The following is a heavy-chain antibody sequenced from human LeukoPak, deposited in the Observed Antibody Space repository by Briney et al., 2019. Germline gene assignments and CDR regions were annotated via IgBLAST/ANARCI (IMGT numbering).Heavy chain of an antibody. J-gene: IGHJ4*02. CDR3: ARSEIQLWDYYFDY. Sequence: GGSLRLSCAASGLTFFEAWMTWVRQAPGKGLEWFSVIYSGGSTYYADSVKGRFTISRDNSKNTLYLQMNSLRAEDTAVYYCARSEIQLWDYYFDYWGQGTLVTVSS. CDR1: GLTFFEAW. D-gene: IGHD5-18*01. CDR2: IYSGGST. V-gene: IGHV3-53*01.